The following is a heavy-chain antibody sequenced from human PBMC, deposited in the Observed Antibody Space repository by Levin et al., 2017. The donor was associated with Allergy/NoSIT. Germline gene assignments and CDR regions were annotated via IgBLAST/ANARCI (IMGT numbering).Heavy chain of an antibody. D-gene: IGHD2-15*01. CDR1: GYTLTELS. J-gene: IGHJ6*02. CDR3: ATGHSLAALYYYGMDV. CDR2: FDPEDGET. V-gene: IGHV1-24*01. Sequence: ASVKVSCKVSGYTLTELSMHWVRQAPGKGLEWMGGFDPEDGETIYAQKFQGRVTMTEDTSTDTAYMELSSLRSEDTAVYYCATGHSLAALYYYGMDVWGQGTTVTVSS.